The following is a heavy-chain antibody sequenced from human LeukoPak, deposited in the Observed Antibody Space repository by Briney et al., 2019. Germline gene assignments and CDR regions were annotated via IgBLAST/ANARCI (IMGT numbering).Heavy chain of an antibody. CDR2: ISGSGGST. Sequence: GGSLRLSCAASGFTFSSYAMSWVRQAPGKGLEWVSAISGSGGSTYFADSVKGRFTISRDNSKNTLYLQMNSLRAEDTAVYYCAKVMGYDSSGYINYWGQGTLVTVSS. D-gene: IGHD3-22*01. CDR3: AKVMGYDSSGYINY. J-gene: IGHJ4*02. CDR1: GFTFSSYA. V-gene: IGHV3-23*01.